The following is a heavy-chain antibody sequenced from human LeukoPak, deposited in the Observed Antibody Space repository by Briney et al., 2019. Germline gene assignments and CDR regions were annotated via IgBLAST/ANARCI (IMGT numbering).Heavy chain of an antibody. CDR3: AKRGAYDNRYFDY. CDR1: GFTFSSYA. Sequence: GGSLRLSYAASGFTFSSYAMSWVRQAPGKGLEWVSSITTSGDNTYYADSVKGRFTISRDNSKNTLCLQMNSLRAEDTAVYYCAKRGAYDNRYFDYWGQGTLVTVSS. D-gene: IGHD3-22*01. CDR2: ITTSGDNT. V-gene: IGHV3-23*01. J-gene: IGHJ4*02.